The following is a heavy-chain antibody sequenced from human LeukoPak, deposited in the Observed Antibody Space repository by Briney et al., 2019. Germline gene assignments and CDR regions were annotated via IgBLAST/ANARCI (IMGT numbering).Heavy chain of an antibody. CDR1: GFTFSNAW. Sequence: GGSLRLSCAGSGFTFSNAWMNWVRQAPGKGLEWVGRIKSKTVGGTIDYAAPGKGRFTISRDDSKNTVYLQMNSLKTEDTAVYYCARGIDYWGQGTLVTVSS. V-gene: IGHV3-15*01. CDR3: ARGIDY. CDR2: IKSKTVGGTI. J-gene: IGHJ4*02.